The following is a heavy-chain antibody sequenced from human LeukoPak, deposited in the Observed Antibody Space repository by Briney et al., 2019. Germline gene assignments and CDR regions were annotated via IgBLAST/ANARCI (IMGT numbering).Heavy chain of an antibody. V-gene: IGHV3-53*01. CDR1: GFTVSSNY. Sequence: PGGSLRLSCAASGFTVSSNYMSWVRQAPGKGLEWVSLIYSGGSTSYADSVKGRFTFSRDNSKNTLYLQMNSLRAEDTAAYYCARDRVNWNGVGGLFDYWGQGTLVTVSS. CDR2: IYSGGST. CDR3: ARDRVNWNGVGGLFDY. D-gene: IGHD1-1*01. J-gene: IGHJ4*02.